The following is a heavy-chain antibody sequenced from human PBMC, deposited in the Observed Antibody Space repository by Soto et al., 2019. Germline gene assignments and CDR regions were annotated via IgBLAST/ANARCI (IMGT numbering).Heavy chain of an antibody. V-gene: IGHV4-59*01. CDR3: GRQDPYNSSWYFAY. CDR1: GGSISSYY. J-gene: IGHJ4*02. Sequence: PSETLSLTCTVSGGSISSYYWSCIRQRPGKGLEWIGYIYYTGSTNYNPSIKSRVTISVDTSKNQFSLKLSSVTDADTAEYYCGRQDPYNSSWYFAYWGQGTLVTVSS. CDR2: IYYTGST. D-gene: IGHD6-13*01.